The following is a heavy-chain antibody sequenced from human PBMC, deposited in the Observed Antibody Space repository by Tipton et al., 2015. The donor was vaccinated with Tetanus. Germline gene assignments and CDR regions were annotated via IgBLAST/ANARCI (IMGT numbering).Heavy chain of an antibody. CDR3: ARGVSWDYVWGSYRYQYFQH. Sequence: TLSLTCAVYGGSFSGYYWSWIRQPPGKGLEWIGEINHSGSTNYNPSLKSRVTISVDTSKNQFSLKLSSVTAADTAVYYCARGVSWDYVWGSYRYQYFQHWGQGTLVTVSS. J-gene: IGHJ1*01. CDR1: GGSFSGYY. D-gene: IGHD3-16*02. CDR2: INHSGST. V-gene: IGHV4-34*01.